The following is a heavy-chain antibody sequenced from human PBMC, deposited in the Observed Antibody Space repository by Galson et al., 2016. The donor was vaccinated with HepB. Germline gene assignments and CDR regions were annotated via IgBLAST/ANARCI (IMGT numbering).Heavy chain of an antibody. CDR1: GFVFSNFG. CDR2: IYSGGTA. Sequence: SLRLSCAASGFVFSNFGLSWVRQAPGKGLEWVSVIYSGGTAHLANSGRITYYAYADSVKGRVTISRDNSKNTLYHQMNRLRTEDTAVYYWARVPGYYYGMDVWGQGTTVTVSS. CDR3: ARVPGYYYGMDV. J-gene: IGHJ6*02. V-gene: IGHV3-53*01.